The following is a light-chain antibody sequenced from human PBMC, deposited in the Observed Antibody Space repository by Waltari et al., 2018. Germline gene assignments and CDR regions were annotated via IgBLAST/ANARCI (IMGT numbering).Light chain of an antibody. CDR3: QVWDSGSDHYV. CDR2: EDG. CDR1: KIGSKN. J-gene: IGLJ1*01. V-gene: IGLV3-21*02. Sequence: SYELTQPPSVSVAPGQTARITCDGDKIGSKNVHWYQHKPGQAPVLVGYEDGDRPSGIPVRFSGSNSGNTAALTSSRVDAGDEAEYYCQVWDSGSDHYVFGTVTKVTVL.